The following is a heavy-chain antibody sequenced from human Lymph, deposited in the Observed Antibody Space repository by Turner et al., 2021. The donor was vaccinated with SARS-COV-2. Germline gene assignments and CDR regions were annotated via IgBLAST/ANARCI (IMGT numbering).Heavy chain of an antibody. D-gene: IGHD3-9*01. V-gene: IGHV1-18*01. CDR1: GYTFTNYG. CDR3: ARSNFDWLFSPDWFDP. Sequence: FQLLQSGAEVKKPGASVKVSCKASGYTFTNYGISWVRQAPGEGLEWMGWISGNNDNTNYAQKLQGRVTMTTDTSTSTAYMELRSLRSDDTAVYYCARSNFDWLFSPDWFDPWGQGTLVIVSS. CDR2: ISGNNDNT. J-gene: IGHJ5*02.